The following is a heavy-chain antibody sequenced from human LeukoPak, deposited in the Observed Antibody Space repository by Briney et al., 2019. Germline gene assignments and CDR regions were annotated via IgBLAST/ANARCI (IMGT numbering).Heavy chain of an antibody. V-gene: IGHV4-59*01. CDR3: ARDGRGWLQYKDAFDI. Sequence: QTSETLSLTCTVSGGSISSYYWSWIRQPPGKGLEWIGYIYYSGSTNYNPSLKSRVTISVDTSKNQFSLKLSSVTAADTAVYYCARDGRGWLQYKDAFDIWGQGTMVTVSS. D-gene: IGHD5-24*01. CDR1: GGSISSYY. CDR2: IYYSGST. J-gene: IGHJ3*02.